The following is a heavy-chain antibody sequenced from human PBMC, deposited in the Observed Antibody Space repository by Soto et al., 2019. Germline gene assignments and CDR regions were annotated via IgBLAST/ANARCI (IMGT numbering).Heavy chain of an antibody. D-gene: IGHD3-16*01. CDR1: GFSLSPYW. CDR2: LSSDGFGA. V-gene: IGHV3-74*03. Sequence: LRLSCAASGFSLSPYWMHWVRQVPGRGLEWVARLSSDGFGAAYADSVKGRFFISRDIARNTLSLQMNSLRADDTAVYYCARDLGGPDYWGRGTSATVSS. J-gene: IGHJ4*02. CDR3: ARDLGGPDY.